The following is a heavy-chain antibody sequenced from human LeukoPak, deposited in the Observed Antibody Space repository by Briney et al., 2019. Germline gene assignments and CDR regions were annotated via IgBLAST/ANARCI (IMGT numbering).Heavy chain of an antibody. D-gene: IGHD5-12*01. CDR2: INPNSGGT. Sequence: GASVKVSCKASGYTFTGYYMHWLGQAPGQGLEWMGWINPNSGGTNYAQKFQGRVTMTGDTSISTAYMELSRLRSDDTAVYYCARNKYVATITSYYYYYMDVWGKGTTVTVSS. CDR3: ARNKYVATITSYYYYYMDV. J-gene: IGHJ6*03. CDR1: GYTFTGYY. V-gene: IGHV1-2*02.